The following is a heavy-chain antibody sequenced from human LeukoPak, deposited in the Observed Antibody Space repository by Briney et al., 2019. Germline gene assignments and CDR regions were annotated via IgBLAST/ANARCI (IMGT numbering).Heavy chain of an antibody. J-gene: IGHJ4*02. D-gene: IGHD2-2*01. CDR1: GYTFTSYG. CDR3: ARARCSSTSCPQVDY. CDR2: ISAYNGNT. V-gene: IGHV1-18*01. Sequence: ASVKVSCKAFGYTFTSYGISWVRQAPGQGLEWMGWISAYNGNTNYAQKLQGRVTMTTDTSTSTAYMELRSLRSDDTAVYYCARARCSSTSCPQVDYWGQGTLVTVSS.